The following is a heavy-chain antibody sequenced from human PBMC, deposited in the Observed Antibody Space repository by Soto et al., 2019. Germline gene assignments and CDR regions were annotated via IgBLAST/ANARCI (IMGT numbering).Heavy chain of an antibody. J-gene: IGHJ6*02. Sequence: QMQLVQSGPEVKKPGTSVKVSCKASGFTFTSSAVQWVRQARGQRLEWIGWIVVGSGNTNYARKFQERVTITRDMSTSTAYMELSSLRSEDTAVYYSAAGAGQREYYYYGMDVWGQGTTVTVSS. CDR1: GFTFTSSA. CDR2: IVVGSGNT. V-gene: IGHV1-58*01. CDR3: AAGAGQREYYYYGMDV. D-gene: IGHD2-2*01.